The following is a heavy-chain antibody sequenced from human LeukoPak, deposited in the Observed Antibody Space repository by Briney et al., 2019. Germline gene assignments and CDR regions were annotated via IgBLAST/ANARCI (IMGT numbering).Heavy chain of an antibody. Sequence: PGGSLRLSCAASGFTFNDAWMSWVRQAPGKGLEWVARIKSKVHGGTTDYAAPVNGRFTISRDDSQNKLYLQMNSLRAEDTAVYYCARDRGRLTLAELDYWGQGTLVTVSS. V-gene: IGHV3-15*01. CDR3: ARDRGRLTLAELDY. CDR1: GFTFNDAW. J-gene: IGHJ4*02. CDR2: IKSKVHGGTT. D-gene: IGHD3-10*01.